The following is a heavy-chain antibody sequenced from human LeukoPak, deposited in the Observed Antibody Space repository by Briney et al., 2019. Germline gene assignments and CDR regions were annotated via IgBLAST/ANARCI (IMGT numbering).Heavy chain of an antibody. D-gene: IGHD2-2*01. J-gene: IGHJ5*02. CDR1: GVSISSGGYY. Sequence: PSETLSLTCSVSGVSISSGGYYWSWIRQPPGKGLEWIGYTYHSGSTYYNPSLKSRLTISVDRSKNQFSLRLNSVTAADTAVYYCARGREYCGSTSCLNWFDPWGQGTLVTVSS. V-gene: IGHV4-30-2*01. CDR3: ARGREYCGSTSCLNWFDP. CDR2: TYHSGST.